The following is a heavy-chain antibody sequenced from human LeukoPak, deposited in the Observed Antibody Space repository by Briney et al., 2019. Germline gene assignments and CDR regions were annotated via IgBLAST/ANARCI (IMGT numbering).Heavy chain of an antibody. CDR1: GFTFSSYS. D-gene: IGHD3-22*01. V-gene: IGHV3-21*01. CDR3: ARGGVDTMIEFDY. J-gene: IGHJ4*02. Sequence: PGGSLRLSCAASGFTFSSYSMNWVRQAPGKGLEWVSSISSSSSYIYYADSVKGRFTISRDNAKNSLYLQMNSLRAEDTAVYYCARGGVDTMIEFDYWGQGTLVTVSS. CDR2: ISSSSSYI.